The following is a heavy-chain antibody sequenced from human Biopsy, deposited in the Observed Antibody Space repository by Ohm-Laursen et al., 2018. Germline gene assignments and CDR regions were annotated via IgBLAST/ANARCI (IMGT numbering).Heavy chain of an antibody. CDR2: VFLSGIT. J-gene: IGHJ5*02. V-gene: IGHV4-39*01. Sequence: SDTLSLTCTVSGGSVSSNVHYWAWIRQPPGKGLECIETVFLSGITFYNPSIKSRVTISIDTSKNQFSLNLSSVTAADTSVYYCARHLTGFWFDPWGQGTLVTVSS. CDR1: GGSVSSNVHY. CDR3: ARHLTGFWFDP. D-gene: IGHD4/OR15-4a*01.